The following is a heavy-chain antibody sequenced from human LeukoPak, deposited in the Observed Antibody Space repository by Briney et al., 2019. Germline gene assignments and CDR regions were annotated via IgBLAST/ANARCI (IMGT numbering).Heavy chain of an antibody. Sequence: PGGTLRLSCAASGFTFSGYSMNWVRQAPGKGLGWVSSISSSSSYIYYADSVKGRFTISRDNAKNSLYLQMNSLRAEDTAVYYCARVKAYYDFWSGYGSHWFDPWGQGTLVTVSS. J-gene: IGHJ5*02. CDR2: ISSSSSYI. CDR1: GFTFSGYS. V-gene: IGHV3-21*01. D-gene: IGHD3-3*01. CDR3: ARVKAYYDFWSGYGSHWFDP.